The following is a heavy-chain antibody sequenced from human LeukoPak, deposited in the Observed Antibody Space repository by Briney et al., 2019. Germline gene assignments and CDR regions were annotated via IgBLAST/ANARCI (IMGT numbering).Heavy chain of an antibody. CDR3: SRGQTGAMVRGVNYYYYYYYMVV. D-gene: IGHD3-10*01. J-gene: IGHJ6*03. V-gene: IGHV3-49*03. CDR2: IRSKANGGTA. CDR1: GFTFGDYT. Sequence: PGGTLRLSCAASGFTFGDYTMSWIRQAPGKGLEWIGFIRSKANGGTAEYATTVKGRFTISRDDSKSIAYVEMNSLKTEDTAVYYCSRGQTGAMVRGVNYYYYYYYMVVWVKGTTVTISS.